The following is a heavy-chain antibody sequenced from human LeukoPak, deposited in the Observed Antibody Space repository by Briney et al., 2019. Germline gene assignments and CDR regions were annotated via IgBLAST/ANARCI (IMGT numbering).Heavy chain of an antibody. CDR1: GFSFSSYW. D-gene: IGHD3-3*01. CDR2: IKLDGSEK. CDR3: ARDQYDTWSRRGNFDS. J-gene: IGHJ4*02. V-gene: IGHV3-7*03. Sequence: GGSLRLSCAASGFSFSSYWMSWVRQAPGKGLEWVANIKLDGSEKNYVDSVKGRFTISRDNTKNSLYLQMNSLRAEDTAVFYCARDQYDTWSRRGNFDSWGQGTLVIVSS.